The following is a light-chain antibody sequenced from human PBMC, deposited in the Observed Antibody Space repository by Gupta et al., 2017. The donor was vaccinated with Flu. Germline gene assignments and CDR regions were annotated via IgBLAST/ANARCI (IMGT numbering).Light chain of an antibody. Sequence: SYALTQPPSVSVSPGQTARITCSGDALPDQFGYWYQKRPGQAPVVVIYKDTERPPGIPERFSGSSSGTTVTLTITGVQAEDEADYYCHSADGTGTVWVFGGGTKLTVL. CDR2: KDT. CDR3: HSADGTGTVWV. J-gene: IGLJ3*02. V-gene: IGLV3-25*03. CDR1: ALPDQF.